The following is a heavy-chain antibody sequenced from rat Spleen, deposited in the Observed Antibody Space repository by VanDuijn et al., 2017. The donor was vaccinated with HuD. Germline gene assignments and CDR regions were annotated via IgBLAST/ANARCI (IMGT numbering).Heavy chain of an antibody. Sequence: EVQLVESGGGLVQPGRSLKLSCAASGFTFSDYNMAWVRQAATTGLEWVATISYGDSSGHSGTYYRDSVKGRFTISRDNAENTVYLQMNSLRSEDTATYYCTRDYYYSLDYWGQGTLVTVSS. V-gene: IGHV5-7*01. CDR1: GFTFSDYN. D-gene: IGHD1-1*01. CDR2: ISYGDSSGHSGT. J-gene: IGHJ3*01. CDR3: TRDYYYSLDY.